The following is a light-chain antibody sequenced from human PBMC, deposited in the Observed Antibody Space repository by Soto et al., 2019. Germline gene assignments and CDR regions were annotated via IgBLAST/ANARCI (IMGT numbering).Light chain of an antibody. V-gene: IGKV1D-16*01. J-gene: IGKJ1*01. CDR2: ATS. CDR1: RGVGRW. CDR3: QQYGSFPPT. Sequence: DVQLTQSPSSLSASVGDRVIITCRASRGVGRWLAWYQQKPEKAPKSLIYATSTWQSSVPSRFNGSGSGTHFSLTISSLQPEDVAIYYCQQYGSFPPTFGRGTKVEI.